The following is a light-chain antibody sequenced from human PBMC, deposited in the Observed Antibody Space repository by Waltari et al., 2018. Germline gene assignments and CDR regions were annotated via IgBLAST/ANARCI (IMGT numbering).Light chain of an antibody. CDR2: DVS. V-gene: IGLV2-14*03. CDR1: SSDVGIFNY. J-gene: IGLJ3*02. CDR3: SSYTTSHSWV. Sequence: QSALTQPASVSGSPGQSITIFCTGTSSDVGIFNYVSWYQQLPGKPPKVIIHDVSNRPSGVSNRFSGSKSGNTASLTISGLQAEDEADYYCSSYTTSHSWVFGGGTKLTVL.